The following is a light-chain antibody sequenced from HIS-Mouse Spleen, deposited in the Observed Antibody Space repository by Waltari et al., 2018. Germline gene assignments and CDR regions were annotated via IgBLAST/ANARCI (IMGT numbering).Light chain of an antibody. CDR2: EVS. V-gene: IGKV2D-29*01. J-gene: IGKJ1*01. Sequence: DIVMTQTPLSLSVTPGQPASISCKSSQSLLHSDGKTYLYWYLQKPGQPPQLLIYEVSNRFSGVPDRFSGSGSGTDFTLTISSLQPEDFATYYCQQLNSYPPTFGQGTKVEIK. CDR1: QSLLHSDGKTY. CDR3: QQLNSYPPT.